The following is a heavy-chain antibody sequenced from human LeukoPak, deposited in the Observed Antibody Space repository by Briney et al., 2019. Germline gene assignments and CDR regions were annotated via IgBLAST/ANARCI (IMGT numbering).Heavy chain of an antibody. J-gene: IGHJ4*02. Sequence: GGSLRLSCAASGFTFSSYEMNWVRQAPGKGLEWVSYISSSGSTIYYADSVKGRFTISRDNAKSSLYLQMNSLRAEDTAVYYCARGQYYDSWFGYWGQGTLVTVPS. D-gene: IGHD3-22*01. V-gene: IGHV3-48*03. CDR2: ISSSGSTI. CDR1: GFTFSSYE. CDR3: ARGQYYDSWFGY.